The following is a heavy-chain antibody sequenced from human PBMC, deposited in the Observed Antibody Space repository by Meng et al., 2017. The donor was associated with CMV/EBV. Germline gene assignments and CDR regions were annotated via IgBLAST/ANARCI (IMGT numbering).Heavy chain of an antibody. D-gene: IGHD6-19*01. Sequence: LTCAVYGGSFGGYYWSWIRQPPGKGLEWIGEINHSGSTNYNPSLKSRVTISVDTSKNQFSLKLSSVTAADTAVYYCARASSGWIGYWGQGTLVTVSS. CDR1: GGSFGGYY. J-gene: IGHJ4*02. CDR2: INHSGST. V-gene: IGHV4-34*01. CDR3: ARASSGWIGY.